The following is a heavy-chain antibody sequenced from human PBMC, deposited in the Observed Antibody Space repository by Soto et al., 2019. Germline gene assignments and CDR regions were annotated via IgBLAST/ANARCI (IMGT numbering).Heavy chain of an antibody. Sequence: EVQLLESGGGLVQPGGSLRLSCAASRFTFNDYAMTWVRQAPGKGLEWVSTISGSDGSTYYADSVKGRLTISRDNSKNALYLQMSSLRAEDTALYYCVKDWTGDTCPCMDVWGQGTTVTVSS. V-gene: IGHV3-23*01. CDR1: RFTFNDYA. D-gene: IGHD2-8*02. CDR3: VKDWTGDTCPCMDV. CDR2: ISGSDGST. J-gene: IGHJ6*01.